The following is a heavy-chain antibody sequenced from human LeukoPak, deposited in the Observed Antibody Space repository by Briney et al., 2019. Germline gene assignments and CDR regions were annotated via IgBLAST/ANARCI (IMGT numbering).Heavy chain of an antibody. V-gene: IGHV3-23*01. CDR3: ATLSVVVVPAELN. CDR2: ISGSGGST. J-gene: IGHJ4*02. CDR1: GFTFSSYS. Sequence: GGSLRLSCAASGFTFSSYSMNWVRQAPGKGLEWVSAISGSGGSTYYADSVKGRFTISRDNSKNTLYLQMNSLRAEYTAVYYCATLSVVVVPAELNWGQGTLVTVSS. D-gene: IGHD2-15*01.